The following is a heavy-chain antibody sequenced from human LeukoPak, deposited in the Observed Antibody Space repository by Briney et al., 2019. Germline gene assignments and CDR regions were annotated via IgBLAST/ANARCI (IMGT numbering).Heavy chain of an antibody. CDR2: IYHSGST. CDR3: ARVRDYYDSSGRYYFDY. D-gene: IGHD3-22*01. V-gene: IGHV4-4*02. Sequence: SGTLSLTCAVSGGSINSSNWWSWVRQPPGKGLEWIGEIYHSGSTNYNPSLKSRVTISVDKSKNQFSLKLSSVTAADTAVYYCARVRDYYDSSGRYYFDYWGQGPWSPSPQ. J-gene: IGHJ4*02. CDR1: GGSINSSNW.